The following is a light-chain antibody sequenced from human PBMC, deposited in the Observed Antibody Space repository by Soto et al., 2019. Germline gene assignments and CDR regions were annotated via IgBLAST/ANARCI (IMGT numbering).Light chain of an antibody. Sequence: QSVLTQPPSLSGAPGQRGTISCTGSRSNIGAGYDVHWYQHLPGTAPKVLIFDNSNRPSGVPDRFSGSKSGTSASLAITGLQAEDDAVYYCHSYDVSLRGPAFGGGTKL. J-gene: IGLJ2*01. CDR1: RSNIGAGYD. CDR3: HSYDVSLRGPA. CDR2: DNS. V-gene: IGLV1-40*01.